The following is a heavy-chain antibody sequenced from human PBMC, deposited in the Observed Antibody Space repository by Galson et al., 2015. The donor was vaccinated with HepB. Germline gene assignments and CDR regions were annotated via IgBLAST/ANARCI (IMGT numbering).Heavy chain of an antibody. J-gene: IGHJ6*02. CDR1: GYTFSSYA. Sequence: SCKASGYTFSSYAMHWVRQAPGQRLEWMGWTNTGNGKTKYSQKFQDRVIITRDTSASTAYMGLSSLRSEDTAVYYCVRDEVNYYYYGMDVWGQGTTVTVSS. V-gene: IGHV1-3*04. CDR2: TNTGNGKT. CDR3: VRDEVNYYYYGMDV.